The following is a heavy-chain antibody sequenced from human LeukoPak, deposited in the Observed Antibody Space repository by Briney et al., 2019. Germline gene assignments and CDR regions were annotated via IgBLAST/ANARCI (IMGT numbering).Heavy chain of an antibody. J-gene: IGHJ4*02. Sequence: SETLSLTCTDSGGSINSYYWSWIRQPAGKGLEWIGRIYSSGSTNYNPSLKSRASMSAATSKNQFSLKLTSTTAADTAVYYCARGGKATVVTMWGQGILVTVSS. CDR1: GGSINSYY. V-gene: IGHV4-4*07. CDR3: ARGGKATVVTM. CDR2: IYSSGST. D-gene: IGHD4-23*01.